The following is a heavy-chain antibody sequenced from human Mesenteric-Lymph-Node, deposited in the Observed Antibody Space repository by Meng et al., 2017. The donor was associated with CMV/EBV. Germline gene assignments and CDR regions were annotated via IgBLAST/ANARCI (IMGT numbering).Heavy chain of an antibody. J-gene: IGHJ4*02. CDR3: AKEEGSHSSWTHHYLHY. CDR1: GGSITSYY. D-gene: IGHD6-13*01. Sequence: GGSLRLSCTVSGGSITSYYWSWVRQAPGKGLEWVAFILYDGSSEYYADSVRGRFIISRDTSKNTLYLQMNSLRAEDTAVYYCAKEEGSHSSWTHHYLHYWGQGTLVTVSS. V-gene: IGHV3-30*02. CDR2: ILYDGSSE.